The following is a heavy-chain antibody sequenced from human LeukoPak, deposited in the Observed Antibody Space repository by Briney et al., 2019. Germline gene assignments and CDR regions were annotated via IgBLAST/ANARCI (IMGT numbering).Heavy chain of an antibody. CDR3: ARPLLNAAAGNKFPDY. CDR2: ISYDGSNK. J-gene: IGHJ4*01. CDR1: GFTFSSYA. D-gene: IGHD6-13*01. Sequence: GGSLRLSCAASGFTFSSYAMHWVRQAPGKGLEWVAVISYDGSNKYYADSVKGRFTISRDNSKNTLYLQMNSLRAEDTAVYYCARPLLNAAAGNKFPDYRGQGNLVTGFS. V-gene: IGHV3-30*04.